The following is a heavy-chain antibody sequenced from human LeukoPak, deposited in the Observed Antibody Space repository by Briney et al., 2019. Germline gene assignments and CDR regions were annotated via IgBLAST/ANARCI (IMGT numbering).Heavy chain of an antibody. J-gene: IGHJ5*02. CDR3: ARTWIQLWLGIDP. D-gene: IGHD5-18*01. CDR1: GRSVGSSSYY. CDR2: IYYSGST. Sequence: SETLSLTCTVSGRSVGSSSYYWSWLRQPPGKGLEWIGYIYYSGSTNYNPALRSRVTISVDTSKDQFSLKLSPVTAADTAVYYCARTWIQLWLGIDPWGQGTLVTVST. V-gene: IGHV4-61*01.